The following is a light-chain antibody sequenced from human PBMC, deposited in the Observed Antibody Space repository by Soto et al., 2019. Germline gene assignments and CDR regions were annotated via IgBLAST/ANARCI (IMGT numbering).Light chain of an antibody. CDR1: SYDVGGYNY. CDR2: EVS. CDR3: TSYTSTRPLV. Sequence: QSVLTQPASVSGSPGQSIAISCTGTSYDVGGYNYVSWYQQHPGKAPKLMIYEVSHRPSGVSNRFSGSKSGNTASLTISGLQAEDEADYYCTSYTSTRPLVFGTGTKLTDL. V-gene: IGLV2-14*01. J-gene: IGLJ1*01.